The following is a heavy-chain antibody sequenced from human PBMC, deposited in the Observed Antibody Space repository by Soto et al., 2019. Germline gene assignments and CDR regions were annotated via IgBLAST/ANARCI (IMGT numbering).Heavy chain of an antibody. CDR1: GGSISSYY. Sequence: PSETLSLTCTVSGGSISSYYWSWIRQPPGKGLEWIGYIYYSGSTNYNPSLKSRVTISVDTSKNQFSLKLSSVTAADTAVYYCARVDNSSGYLYYFDYWGQGTLVTVS. V-gene: IGHV4-59*01. D-gene: IGHD3-22*01. CDR3: ARVDNSSGYLYYFDY. CDR2: IYYSGST. J-gene: IGHJ4*02.